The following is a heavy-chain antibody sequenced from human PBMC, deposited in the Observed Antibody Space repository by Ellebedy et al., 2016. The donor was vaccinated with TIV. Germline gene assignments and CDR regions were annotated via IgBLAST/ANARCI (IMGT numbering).Heavy chain of an antibody. J-gene: IGHJ4*02. CDR1: GFTFSRYA. Sequence: PGGSLRLSCAASGFTFSRYAIGWVGQAPGKGMEWVSGIVGSGAQKYADYVKGGFTISRDNSKGTVDLQMHSLRVEDTAVYFCDKDRTPGDGYWVFDYWGQGTLVTVSS. D-gene: IGHD5-18*01. CDR2: IVGSGA. V-gene: IGHV3-23*01. CDR3: DKDRTPGDGYWVFDY.